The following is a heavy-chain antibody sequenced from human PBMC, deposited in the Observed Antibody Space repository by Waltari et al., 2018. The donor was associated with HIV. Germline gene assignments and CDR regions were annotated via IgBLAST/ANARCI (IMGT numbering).Heavy chain of an antibody. CDR1: GFTFSRYN. D-gene: IGHD5-12*01. CDR2: ISNSGSAI. J-gene: IGHJ4*02. CDR3: ARDLVAPGNFFDY. Sequence: EVQLVESGGGLVPPGGSLRLACAASGFTFSRYNMNWVRKAPGRGLEWLSSISNSGSAIYYADSVKGRFTISRDNAKNSLYLQMNSLRDEDTAVYYCARDLVAPGNFFDYWGQGTLVTVSS. V-gene: IGHV3-48*02.